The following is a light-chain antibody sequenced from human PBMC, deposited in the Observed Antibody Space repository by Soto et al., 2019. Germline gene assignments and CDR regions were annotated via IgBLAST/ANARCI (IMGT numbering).Light chain of an antibody. CDR3: QQYNNWPPWT. CDR2: GAS. V-gene: IGKV3-15*01. Sequence: EIVMTQSPATLSVSPGERATLSCRASQSVSSNLAWYQQKPGQAPRLLIYGASTRATGIPARFRGSGPGTEFTLTISSLQSEDFAVYYCQQYNNWPPWTFGQGTKVDIK. CDR1: QSVSSN. J-gene: IGKJ1*01.